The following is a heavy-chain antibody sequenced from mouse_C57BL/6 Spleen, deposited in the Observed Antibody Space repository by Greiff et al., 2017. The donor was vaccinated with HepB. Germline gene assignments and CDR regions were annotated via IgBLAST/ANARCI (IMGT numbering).Heavy chain of an antibody. D-gene: IGHD1-1*01. CDR3: ARRGYYGSSEYFDV. CDR2: IDPSDSYT. J-gene: IGHJ1*03. Sequence: QVQLKESGAELVMPGASVKLSCKASGYTFTSYWMHWVKQRPGQGLEWIGEIDPSDSYTNYNQKFKGKSTLTVDKSSSTAYMQLSSLTSEDSAVYYCARRGYYGSSEYFDVWGTGTTVTVSS. CDR1: GYTFTSYW. V-gene: IGHV1-69*01.